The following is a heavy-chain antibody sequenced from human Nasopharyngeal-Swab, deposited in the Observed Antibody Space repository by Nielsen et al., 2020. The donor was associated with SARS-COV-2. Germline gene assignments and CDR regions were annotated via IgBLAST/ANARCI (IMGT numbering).Heavy chain of an antibody. CDR3: AREVVGGLVDS. CDR2: FYYSGIT. Sequence: SETLSLTCAVYGGSFSSYYWSWIRQSPGKGLEGIGYFYYSGITNYNPSLKSRVTILIDTSKNQFSLKLNSVTAADTAVYYCAREVVGGLVDSWGQGTLVTVSS. V-gene: IGHV4-59*12. J-gene: IGHJ4*02. CDR1: GGSFSSYY. D-gene: IGHD1-26*01.